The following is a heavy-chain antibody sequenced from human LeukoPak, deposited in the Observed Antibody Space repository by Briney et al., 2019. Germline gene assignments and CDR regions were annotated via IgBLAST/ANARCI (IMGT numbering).Heavy chain of an antibody. CDR2: INPNSGGT. Sequence: GASVKVSCKASGYTFTGYYMHWVRQAPGQGLEWMGRINPNSGGTNYAQKFQGRVTMTRDTSISTAYMELSRLRSDDTAVYYCARGRTAITMVRGVKRGDVYYFDYWGQGTLVTVSP. V-gene: IGHV1-2*06. CDR1: GYTFTGYY. D-gene: IGHD3-10*01. J-gene: IGHJ4*02. CDR3: ARGRTAITMVRGVKRGDVYYFDY.